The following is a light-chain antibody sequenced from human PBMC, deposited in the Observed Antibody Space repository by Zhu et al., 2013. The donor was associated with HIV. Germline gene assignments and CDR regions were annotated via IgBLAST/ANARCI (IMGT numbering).Light chain of an antibody. CDR3: QHRSEGPPYT. Sequence: EIVLTQSPVSLSLSPGERATLSCRASQSISNSLGWYQQRPGQVPRLLIYDASTRATGIPARFSGAGSGTDFTLTISSLEPEDVAVYFCQHRSEGPPYTFGPGTKLEI. CDR2: DAS. V-gene: IGKV3-11*01. CDR1: QSISNS. J-gene: IGKJ2*01.